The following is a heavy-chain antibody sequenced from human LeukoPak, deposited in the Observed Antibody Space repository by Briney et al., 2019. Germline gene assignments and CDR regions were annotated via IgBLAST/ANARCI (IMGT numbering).Heavy chain of an antibody. CDR3: ATTLGSGWKFDY. D-gene: IGHD6-19*01. CDR2: ISYDGSNK. V-gene: IGHV3-30*03. Sequence: GGSLRLSCAASGFIFSTYGIHWVRQAPGKGLEWVAVISYDGSNKYADSVKGRFSISRDNSKNTLYLQMNSLRAEDTAVYYCATTLGSGWKFDYWGQGTLVTVSS. J-gene: IGHJ4*02. CDR1: GFIFSTYG.